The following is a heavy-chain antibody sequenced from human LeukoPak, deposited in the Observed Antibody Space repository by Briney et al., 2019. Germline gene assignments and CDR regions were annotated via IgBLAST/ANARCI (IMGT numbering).Heavy chain of an antibody. J-gene: IGHJ4*02. CDR1: GFTFSSYG. D-gene: IGHD2-2*01. V-gene: IGHV3-30*03. CDR3: ARDRWSSTSYSDY. CDR2: ISYDGSNK. Sequence: PGGSLRLSCAASGFTFSSYGMHWVRQAPGKGLEWVAVISYDGSNKYYADSVKGRSTISRDNSKNTLYLQMNSLRAEDTAVYYCARDRWSSTSYSDYWGQGTLVTVSS.